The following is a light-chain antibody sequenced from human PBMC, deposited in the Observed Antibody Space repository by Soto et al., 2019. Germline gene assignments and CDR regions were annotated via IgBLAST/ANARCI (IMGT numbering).Light chain of an antibody. CDR3: QSYDSSLSGAV. CDR2: GNS. V-gene: IGLV1-40*01. Sequence: QSVLTQPPSVSGAPGQRVTISCTGSSSNIGAGYDVHWYQQLPGTAPKLLIYGNSNRPSGVPDRFSGSKSGTSASLAITGLRAEYEADYYCQSYDSSLSGAVFGGGTQLTVL. CDR1: SSNIGAGYD. J-gene: IGLJ7*01.